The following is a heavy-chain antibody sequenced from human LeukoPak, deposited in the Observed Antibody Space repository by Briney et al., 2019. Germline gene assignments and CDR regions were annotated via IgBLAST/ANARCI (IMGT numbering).Heavy chain of an antibody. Sequence: GGSLRLSCAASGFTFSNNAMSWVRQAPGKGLEWVSVISDNGGSTYYADSVKGRFTISRDNSKNTLYLQMNSLTAEDTAVYYCARTIFGVTHGFDIWGQGTMVTVSS. CDR1: GFTFSNNA. J-gene: IGHJ3*02. CDR3: ARTIFGVTHGFDI. V-gene: IGHV3-23*01. D-gene: IGHD3-3*01. CDR2: ISDNGGST.